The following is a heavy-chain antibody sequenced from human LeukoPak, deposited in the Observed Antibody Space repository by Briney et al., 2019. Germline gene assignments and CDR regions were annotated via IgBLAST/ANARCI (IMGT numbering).Heavy chain of an antibody. CDR2: INSDGSTT. D-gene: IGHD3-10*01. J-gene: IGHJ4*02. Sequence: GGSLRLSCAASGFTFSSYWMHWVRQAPGKGPVWVSRINSDGSTTSYADSVKGRFTISRDNAKNTVYLQMNSLRAEDTAVYYCARDPRYYYGSGSYQDYWGQGTLVTVSS. V-gene: IGHV3-74*01. CDR1: GFTFSSYW. CDR3: ARDPRYYYGSGSYQDY.